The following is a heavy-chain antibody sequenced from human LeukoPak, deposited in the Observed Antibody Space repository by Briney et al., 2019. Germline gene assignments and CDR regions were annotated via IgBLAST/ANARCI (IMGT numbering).Heavy chain of an antibody. J-gene: IGHJ6*03. D-gene: IGHD6-19*01. CDR3: ARATYSSGWYGYYYYYMDV. V-gene: IGHV4-39*01. CDR2: IYYSGST. Sequence: KPSETLSLTCTVSGGSISSSSYYWGWIRQPPGKGLEWIGSIYYSGSTYYNPSLKSRVTISVDTSKNQFSLKLSSVTAADTAVYYCARATYSSGWYGYYYYYMDVWGKGTTVTISS. CDR1: GGSISSSSYY.